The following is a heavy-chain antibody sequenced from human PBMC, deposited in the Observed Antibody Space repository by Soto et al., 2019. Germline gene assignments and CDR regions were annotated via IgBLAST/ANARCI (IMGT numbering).Heavy chain of an antibody. J-gene: IGHJ4*02. D-gene: IGHD6-19*01. CDR1: GFCFSSYA. Sequence: TGGSLRLSCAASGFCFSSYAMISVRQAPGKGLEWVSAISGSGGSTYYADSVKGRFTISRDNSKNTMYLQMNSLRAEDTAVYYCAKELRTRGWKFGIDYWGQGTLVTVSS. CDR2: ISGSGGST. V-gene: IGHV3-23*01. CDR3: AKELRTRGWKFGIDY.